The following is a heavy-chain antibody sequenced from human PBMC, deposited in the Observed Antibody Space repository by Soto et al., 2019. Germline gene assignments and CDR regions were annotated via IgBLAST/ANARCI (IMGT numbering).Heavy chain of an antibody. V-gene: IGHV3-30*18. J-gene: IGHJ4*02. CDR1: GFTFSSYG. CDR3: AKDRPPVYCSSTSCYDVIFEGFDY. D-gene: IGHD2-2*01. Sequence: GGSLRLSCAASGFTFSSYGMHWVRQAPGKGLEWVAVISYDGSNKYYADSVKGRFTISRDNSKNTLYLQMNSLRAEDTAVYYCAKDRPPVYCSSTSCYDVIFEGFDYWGQGTLVTVSS. CDR2: ISYDGSNK.